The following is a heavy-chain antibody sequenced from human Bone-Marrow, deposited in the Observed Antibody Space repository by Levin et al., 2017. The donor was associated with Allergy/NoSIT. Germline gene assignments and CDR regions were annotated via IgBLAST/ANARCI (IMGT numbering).Heavy chain of an antibody. J-gene: IGHJ6*04. V-gene: IGHV3-72*01. D-gene: IGHD3-10*01. Sequence: LSLTCAASGIFFSDHYMDWARQAPGMGLEWVGRTRDKASSYTTEYAAFVNGRFTISGAESKNSLYLQMSSLNSEDTAGYYCVRSFRFEERPIVDVRGKGTTVIVSA. CDR2: TRDKASSYTT. CDR3: VRSFRFEERPIVDV. CDR1: GIFFSDHY.